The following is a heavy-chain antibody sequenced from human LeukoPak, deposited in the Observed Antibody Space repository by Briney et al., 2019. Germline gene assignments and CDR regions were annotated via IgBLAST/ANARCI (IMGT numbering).Heavy chain of an antibody. V-gene: IGHV3-30*18. D-gene: IGHD4-11*01. CDR2: ISYDGRNE. Sequence: PGRSLRLSCAASCISYSCIGMHGFRQAPGKGLEWVAVISYDGRNEYYADSVKGRFTISRDNSKNTVYLQMNSLRPEDTAVYYCAKDRHTVTTLDYWGQGTLVTVSS. CDR1: CISYSCIG. J-gene: IGHJ4*02. CDR3: AKDRHTVTTLDY.